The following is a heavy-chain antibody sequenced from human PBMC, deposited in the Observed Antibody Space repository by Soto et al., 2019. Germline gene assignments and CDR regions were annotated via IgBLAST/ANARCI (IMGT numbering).Heavy chain of an antibody. V-gene: IGHV1-18*01. CDR3: ARDPLLGRVRGVIRYRWLGA. CDR2: ISAYNGNT. CDR1: GYTFTSYG. J-gene: IGHJ5*02. D-gene: IGHD3-10*01. Sequence: ASVKVSCKASGYTFTSYGISWVRQAPGQGLEWMGWISAYNGNTNYAQKLQGRVTMTTDTSTSTAYMELRSLRSDDTAAYYCARDPLLGRVRGVIRYRWLGAWGEEPVVTVPS.